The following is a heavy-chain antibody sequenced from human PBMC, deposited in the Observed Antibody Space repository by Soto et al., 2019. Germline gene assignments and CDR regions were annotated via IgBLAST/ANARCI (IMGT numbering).Heavy chain of an antibody. D-gene: IGHD5-12*01. CDR1: GASITSSY. CDR2: VYHTGAT. V-gene: IGHV4-59*01. Sequence: SETLSLTCTVSGASITSSYWSWIRQSPGKGLEWIAYVYHTGATNYNPSLKSRVTISLDTSKSQFSLNLTSLSTADTAVYFCARGGNRYSNVASGVGGFDYWGQGSLVTVSS. CDR3: ARGGNRYSNVASGVGGFDY. J-gene: IGHJ4*02.